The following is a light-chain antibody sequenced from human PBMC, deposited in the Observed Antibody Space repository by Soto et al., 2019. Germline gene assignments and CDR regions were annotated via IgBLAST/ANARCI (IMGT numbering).Light chain of an antibody. CDR2: GAS. CDR3: QQYGSSPRT. CDR1: QSVTSNS. J-gene: IGKJ1*01. Sequence: EIVLTHFPGTLSLSPWERATLSVRASQSVTSNSLAWYQQKVGRAPRVLIYGASNRATGIPDRFSGSGSGTDFTLTITRLEPEDFAVYFCQQYGSSPRTFGQGTKVDIK. V-gene: IGKV3-20*01.